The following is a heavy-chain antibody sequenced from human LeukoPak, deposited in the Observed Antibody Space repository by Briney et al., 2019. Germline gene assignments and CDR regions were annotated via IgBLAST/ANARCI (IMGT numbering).Heavy chain of an antibody. V-gene: IGHV4-61*02. D-gene: IGHD4-17*01. Sequence: SETLSLTCTVSGGSIGSGSYYWSWIRQPAGKGLEWIGRIYTSGSTNYNPSLKSRVTISVDTSKNQFSLKLSSVTAADTAVYYCARDRNYGDYFDYWGQGTLVTVSS. J-gene: IGHJ4*02. CDR3: ARDRNYGDYFDY. CDR2: IYTSGST. CDR1: GGSIGSGSYY.